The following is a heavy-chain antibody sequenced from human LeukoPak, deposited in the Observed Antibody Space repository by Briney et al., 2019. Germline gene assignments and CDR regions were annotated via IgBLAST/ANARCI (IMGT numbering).Heavy chain of an antibody. J-gene: IGHJ4*02. V-gene: IGHV3-30*19. CDR1: GYTFSSYG. D-gene: IGHD6-19*01. CDR2: TSFDESHK. Sequence: GGSLRLSCAASGYTFSSYGMHWVRQAPGKGLEWVAFTSFDESHKFYADSVEGRFTISRDNSKNTLFLQMHNLRVDDTAMYYCAVVAGRFPPDYWGQGTLVTVSS. CDR3: AVVAGRFPPDY.